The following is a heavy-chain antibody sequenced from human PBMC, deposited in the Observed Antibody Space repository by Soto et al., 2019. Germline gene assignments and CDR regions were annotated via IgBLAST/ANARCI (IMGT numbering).Heavy chain of an antibody. CDR2: ISGSGGGT. Sequence: PGGALRLSCAASGFTCSSYAMSWVRQAPGKGLEWVSTISGSGGGTYYADSLKGRFTISRDNAKKTLYLQVYSLRVEDTAVYYCARESDPWGQGALVTV. V-gene: IGHV3-23*01. CDR3: ARESDP. CDR1: GFTCSSYA. J-gene: IGHJ5*02.